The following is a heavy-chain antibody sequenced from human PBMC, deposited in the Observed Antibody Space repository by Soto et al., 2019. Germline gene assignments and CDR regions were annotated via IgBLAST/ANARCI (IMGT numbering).Heavy chain of an antibody. CDR2: IIPIFGTA. CDR3: AHTTNCSSTSCSEYYFDY. V-gene: IGHV1-69*13. Sequence: ASVKVSCKASGGTFSSYAISWVRQAPGQGLEWMGGIIPIFGTANYAQKFQGRVTITADESTSTAYMELSSLRSEDTAVYYCAHTTNCSSTSCSEYYFDYWGQGTLVTVSS. D-gene: IGHD2-2*01. J-gene: IGHJ4*02. CDR1: GGTFSSYA.